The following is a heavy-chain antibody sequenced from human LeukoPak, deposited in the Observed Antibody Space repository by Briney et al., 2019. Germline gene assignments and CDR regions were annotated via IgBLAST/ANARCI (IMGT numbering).Heavy chain of an antibody. CDR1: GYTFTGYY. Sequence: ASVKVSCKASGYTFTGYYMHWVRQAPGQGLEWMGRINPNNGNTDFAQNFQDRVTMTADTSTNTVYMELRSLRSDDTAVYYCARGLPVVSRSWYPFDPWGQGTLVTVSS. D-gene: IGHD6-13*01. V-gene: IGHV1-2*06. J-gene: IGHJ5*02. CDR2: INPNNGNT. CDR3: ARGLPVVSRSWYPFDP.